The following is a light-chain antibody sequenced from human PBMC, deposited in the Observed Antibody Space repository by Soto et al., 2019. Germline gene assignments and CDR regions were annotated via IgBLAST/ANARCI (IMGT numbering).Light chain of an antibody. CDR3: LQEYNYPRT. V-gene: IGKV1-6*01. CDR1: QGIRDD. Sequence: IQMPPSPSSLSASVVARVTITGRASQGIRDDLGWYQQKPGKAPKRLIYAASSLQSGVPSRFSGSGSGADFTLTISSLQPEDFAIYYCLQEYNYPRTFGQGTKVDIK. J-gene: IGKJ1*01. CDR2: AAS.